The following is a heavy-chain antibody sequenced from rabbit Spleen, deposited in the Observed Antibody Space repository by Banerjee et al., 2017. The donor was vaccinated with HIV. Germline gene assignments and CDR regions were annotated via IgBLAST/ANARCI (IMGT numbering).Heavy chain of an antibody. D-gene: IGHD7-1*01. CDR1: GFSFSSSYW. CDR2: IHTGGCDSC. J-gene: IGHJ4*01. Sequence: QSLEESGGDLVKPGASLTLTCTASGFSFSSSYWICWVRQAPGKGLEWIACIHTGGCDSCCYASWAKGRYTVSKTSSTTVALQVTSLTAADTAAHCCARADYPAWCYRGYLNLLGPGPLGTVS. CDR3: ARADYPAWCYRGYLNL. V-gene: IGHV1S40*01.